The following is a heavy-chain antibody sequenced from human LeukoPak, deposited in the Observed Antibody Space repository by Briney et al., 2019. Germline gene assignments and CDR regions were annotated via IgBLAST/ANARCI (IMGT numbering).Heavy chain of an antibody. CDR2: ISSSGSTI. Sequence: GRSLRLSCAASGFTFSSYAMHWVRQAPGKGLEWVSYISSSGSTIYYADSVKGRFTISRDNAKNSLYLQMNSLRAEDTAVYYCSRALSYYYGMDVWGQGTTVTVSS. CDR3: SRALSYYYGMDV. V-gene: IGHV3-48*04. CDR1: GFTFSSYA. J-gene: IGHJ6*02.